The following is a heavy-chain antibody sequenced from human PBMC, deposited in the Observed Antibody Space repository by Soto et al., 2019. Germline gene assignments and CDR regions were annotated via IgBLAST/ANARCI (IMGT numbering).Heavy chain of an antibody. CDR3: ARISAAVSNAFDI. CDR1: GFTFSDHY. J-gene: IGHJ3*02. CDR2: SRNKAKKYTT. Sequence: GGSLRLSCAGSGFTFSDHYMDWVRQAPGKGLEWVGRSRNKAKKYTTEYAASVKGRFTVSRDDSKNSPYLQMNSLKTEDTVVYYCARISAAVSNAFDIWGRGTMVTVSS. D-gene: IGHD6-13*01. V-gene: IGHV3-72*01.